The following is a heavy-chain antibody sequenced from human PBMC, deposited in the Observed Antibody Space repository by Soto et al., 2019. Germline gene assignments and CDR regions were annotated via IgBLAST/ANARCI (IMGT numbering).Heavy chain of an antibody. Sequence: QVQLQQWGAGLLKPSETLSLTCAVYGGSFSGYYWSWIRQPPGKGLEWIGEINHSGSTNYNPSLKSQVTISVDTSKNPFSLKLSSVTAADTAMYYCARGSLEWLSVGWVCYMDVWGNGTTVTVSS. V-gene: IGHV4-34*01. D-gene: IGHD3-3*01. J-gene: IGHJ6*03. CDR2: INHSGST. CDR1: GGSFSGYY. CDR3: ARGSLEWLSVGWVCYMDV.